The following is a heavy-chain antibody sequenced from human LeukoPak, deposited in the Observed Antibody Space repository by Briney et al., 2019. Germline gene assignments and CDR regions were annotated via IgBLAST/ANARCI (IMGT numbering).Heavy chain of an antibody. D-gene: IGHD5-18*01. CDR2: INPNSGGT. Sequence: GASVKVSCKASGYTFTCYYMHWVRQAPGQGVEWMGWINPNSGGTNYAQKFQGRVTMTRDTSISTAYMELSRLRSDDTAVYYCARDPRDVDTAMVIDYWGQGTLVTVS. J-gene: IGHJ4*02. CDR3: ARDPRDVDTAMVIDY. CDR1: GYTFTCYY. V-gene: IGHV1-2*02.